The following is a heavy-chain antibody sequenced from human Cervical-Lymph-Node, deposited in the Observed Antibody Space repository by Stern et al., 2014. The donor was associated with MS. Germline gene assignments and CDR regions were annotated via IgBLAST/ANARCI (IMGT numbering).Heavy chain of an antibody. Sequence: DQLVQSGGGLVQPGGSLRLSCAASGFIVSSSYMSWVRQAPGKGLECVSVIYTGDNTYYADSVKGRFTISRDHSKNTLYLQVNSLRADDTAMYYCARDPRAYQPWDWGQGTLLTVSS. CDR3: ARDPRAYQPWD. CDR2: IYTGDNT. CDR1: GFIVSSSY. V-gene: IGHV3-66*01. J-gene: IGHJ4*02. D-gene: IGHD2-21*01.